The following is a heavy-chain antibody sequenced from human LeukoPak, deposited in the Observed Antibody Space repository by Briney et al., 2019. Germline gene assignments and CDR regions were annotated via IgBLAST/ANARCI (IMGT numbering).Heavy chain of an antibody. D-gene: IGHD1-14*01. CDR3: ARDGNNPYPYHYYGMDV. CDR1: GGTFSSYA. Sequence: ASVKVSCKASGGTFSSYAISWVRQAPGQGLEWMGGIIPIFGTANYAQKFQGRVTITADESTSTAYMELSSLRSEDTAVYYCARDGNNPYPYHYYGMDVWGQGTTVTVSS. CDR2: IIPIFGTA. V-gene: IGHV1-69*13. J-gene: IGHJ6*02.